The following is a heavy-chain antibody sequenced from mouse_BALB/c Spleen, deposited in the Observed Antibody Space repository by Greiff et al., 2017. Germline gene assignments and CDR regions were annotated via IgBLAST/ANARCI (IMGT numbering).Heavy chain of an antibody. Sequence: VQLQQSGAELVRPGTSVKVSCKASGYAFTNYLTEWVKQRPGQGLEWIGVINPGSGGTNYNEKFKGKATLTADKSSSTAYMQLSSLTSDDSAVYFCAREIKGAYWGQGTLVTVSA. CDR2: INPGSGGT. J-gene: IGHJ3*01. D-gene: IGHD2-4*01. CDR1: GYAFTNYL. V-gene: IGHV1-54*01. CDR3: AREIKGAY.